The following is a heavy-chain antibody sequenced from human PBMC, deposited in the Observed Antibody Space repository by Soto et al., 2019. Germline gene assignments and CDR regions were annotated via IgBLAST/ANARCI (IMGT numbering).Heavy chain of an antibody. CDR1: GYTFTSYA. CDR2: INAGNGNT. J-gene: IGHJ3*02. V-gene: IGHV1-3*01. D-gene: IGHD3-10*01. Sequence: ASVKVSCKASGYTFTSYAMHWVRQAPGQRLEWMGWINAGNGNTKYSQKFQGRVTITRDTSASTAYMELSSLRSEDTAVYYCARDAPTYAAGAFDIWGPGTMVTVSS. CDR3: ARDAPTYAAGAFDI.